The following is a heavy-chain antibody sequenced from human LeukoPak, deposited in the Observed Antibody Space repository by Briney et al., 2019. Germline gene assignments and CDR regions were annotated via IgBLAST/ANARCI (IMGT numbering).Heavy chain of an antibody. D-gene: IGHD3-3*01. CDR3: AKGSGYYPILDY. CDR1: GFTFSSYA. Sequence: PGGSLRLSCAASGFTFSSYAMRWVRQAPGKGLEWVSAISGSGGSTYYADSVKGRFTISRDNSKNTLYLQMNSLRAEDTAVYYCAKGSGYYPILDYWGQGTLVTVSS. J-gene: IGHJ4*02. CDR2: ISGSGGST. V-gene: IGHV3-23*01.